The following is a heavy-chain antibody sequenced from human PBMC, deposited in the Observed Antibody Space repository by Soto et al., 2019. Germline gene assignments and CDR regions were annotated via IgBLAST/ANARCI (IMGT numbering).Heavy chain of an antibody. Sequence: QVQLVQSGAEVKKSGSSVKVSCKASGGTFSSYAISWVRQAPGQGLEWMGGIIPIFGTANYAQKFQGRVTITADESTSTAYMELSSLRSEDTAVYYCARSITGTVSYYYGMDVWGQGTTVTVSS. V-gene: IGHV1-69*12. CDR1: GGTFSSYA. CDR3: ARSITGTVSYYYGMDV. J-gene: IGHJ6*02. D-gene: IGHD1-20*01. CDR2: IIPIFGTA.